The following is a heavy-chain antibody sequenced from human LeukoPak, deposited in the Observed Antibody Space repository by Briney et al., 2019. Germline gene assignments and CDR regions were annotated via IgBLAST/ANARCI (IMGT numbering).Heavy chain of an antibody. V-gene: IGHV3-7*01. CDR1: GFTFSSYW. CDR2: IKQDGSEK. J-gene: IGHJ6*03. CDR3: ARGFYYYYYYMDV. Sequence: PGGSLRLSCAASGFTFSSYWMSWVRQAPGKGLEWVANIKQDGSEKYYVDSVKGRFTVSRDNAKNSLYPQMNSLRAEDTAVYYCARGFYYYYYYMDVWGKGTTVTVSS.